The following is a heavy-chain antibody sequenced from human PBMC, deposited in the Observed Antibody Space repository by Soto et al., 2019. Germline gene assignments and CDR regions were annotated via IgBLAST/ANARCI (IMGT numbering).Heavy chain of an antibody. D-gene: IGHD3-10*01. V-gene: IGHV3-64*04. Sequence: GGSLRLSCSASGFTFSNYAMHWVRQAPGKGLEYDSAIVRNGGSSYYADSVKGRFTISRDNSKNTLYLQMNGLRLDVTAVYYCVTAVRTRLDNWGPGTLVTVSS. CDR1: GFTFSNYA. J-gene: IGHJ4*02. CDR3: VTAVRTRLDN. CDR2: IVRNGGSS.